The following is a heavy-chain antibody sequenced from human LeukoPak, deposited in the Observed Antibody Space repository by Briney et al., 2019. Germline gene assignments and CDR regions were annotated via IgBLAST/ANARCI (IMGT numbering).Heavy chain of an antibody. CDR2: IYYSGTT. CDR1: GGSISRSSYY. Sequence: PSETLSLTCTVSGGSISRSSYYWGWIRQPPGKGLEWIGSIYYSGTTYYNPSLKSRVSISVDTSKNQFSLKLSSVTAADTAVYYCAILQANIDYWGQGTLVTVSS. J-gene: IGHJ4*02. CDR3: AILQANIDY. V-gene: IGHV4-39*07. D-gene: IGHD2/OR15-2a*01.